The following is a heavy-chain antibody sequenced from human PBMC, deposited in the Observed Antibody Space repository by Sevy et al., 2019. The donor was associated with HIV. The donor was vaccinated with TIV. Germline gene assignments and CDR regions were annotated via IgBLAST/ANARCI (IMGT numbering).Heavy chain of an antibody. CDR3: ARSRGYSYGGFDY. J-gene: IGHJ4*02. D-gene: IGHD5-18*01. Sequence: GRSLRLSCAASGFTFSSYSMNWVRQAPGKGLEWVSSISSSSSYIYYADSVKGRFTISRDNAKNSLYLQMNSLRAEDTAVYYCARSRGYSYGGFDYWGQGTLVTVSS. CDR2: ISSSSSYI. CDR1: GFTFSSYS. V-gene: IGHV3-21*01.